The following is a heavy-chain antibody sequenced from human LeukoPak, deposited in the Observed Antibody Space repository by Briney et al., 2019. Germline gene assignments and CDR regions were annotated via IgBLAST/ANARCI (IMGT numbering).Heavy chain of an antibody. CDR3: ARDFYDSSGYEGRFNY. Sequence: SVKVSCKASGGTFSSYAISWVRQASGQGLEWMGGIIPIFGTANYAQKFQGRVTITADESTSTAYMELSSLRSEDTAVYYCARDFYDSSGYEGRFNYWGQGTLVTVSS. D-gene: IGHD3-22*01. CDR1: GGTFSSYA. CDR2: IIPIFGTA. J-gene: IGHJ4*02. V-gene: IGHV1-69*01.